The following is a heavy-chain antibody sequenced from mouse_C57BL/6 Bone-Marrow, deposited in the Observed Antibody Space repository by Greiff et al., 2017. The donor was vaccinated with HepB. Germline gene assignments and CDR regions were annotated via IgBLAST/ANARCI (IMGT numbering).Heavy chain of an antibody. CDR2: IDPENGDT. CDR3: TTLDTTVVAHFDY. CDR1: GFNIKDDY. V-gene: IGHV14-4*01. J-gene: IGHJ2*01. Sequence: EVQLQESGAELVRPGASVKLSCTASGFNIKDDYMHWVKQRPEQGLEWIGWIDPENGDTEYASKFQGQATITADTSSNTAYLQLSSLTSEDTAVYYCTTLDTTVVAHFDYWGQGTTLTVSS. D-gene: IGHD1-1*01.